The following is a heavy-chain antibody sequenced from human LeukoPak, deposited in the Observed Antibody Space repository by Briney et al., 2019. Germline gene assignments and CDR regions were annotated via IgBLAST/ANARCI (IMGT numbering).Heavy chain of an antibody. V-gene: IGHV3-33*08. CDR3: ARDTSSSWYDY. CDR1: GFTFSSYA. Sequence: PGGSLRLSCAASGFTFSSYAMHWVRQAPGRGLEWVAVIWYDESKTYYADSVKGRFTISRDTSKNTLYLQMNSLRAEDTAVYYCARDTSSSWYDYWGLGTLVTVSS. D-gene: IGHD6-13*01. CDR2: IWYDESKT. J-gene: IGHJ4*02.